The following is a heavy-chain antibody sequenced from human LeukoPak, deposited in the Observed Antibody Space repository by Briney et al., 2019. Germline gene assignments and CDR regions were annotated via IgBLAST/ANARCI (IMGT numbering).Heavy chain of an antibody. V-gene: IGHV3-53*01. D-gene: IGHD1-1*01. J-gene: IGHJ4*02. CDR1: GFTVSTNY. CDR2: IYSGGAT. Sequence: GGSLRLSCVASGFTVSTNYMSWVRQAPGKGLEWVSVIYSGGATYYADSVKGRFAISRDNSKNTLYLQMNSLRAEDTAMYYCAKRGGWNDVLDQWGQGTLVTVSS. CDR3: AKRGGWNDVLDQ.